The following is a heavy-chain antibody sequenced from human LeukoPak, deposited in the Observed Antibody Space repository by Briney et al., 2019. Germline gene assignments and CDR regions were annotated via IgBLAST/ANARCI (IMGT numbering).Heavy chain of an antibody. CDR3: ARLYSSSGDAFDI. V-gene: IGHV3-30*03. J-gene: IGHJ3*02. D-gene: IGHD6-13*01. CDR2: VSFDGRTT. CDR1: GFIFNTYG. Sequence: GGSLRLSCAASGFIFNTYGMHWVRQAPGKGLDWVAVVSFDGRTTFYADSVKGRFTISRDNAKNSLYLQMNSLRAEDTALYHCARLYSSSGDAFDIWGQGTMVTVSS.